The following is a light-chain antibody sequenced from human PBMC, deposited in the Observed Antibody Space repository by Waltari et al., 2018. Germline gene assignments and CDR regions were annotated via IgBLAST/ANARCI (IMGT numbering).Light chain of an antibody. CDR2: GKN. CDR3: NSLDSSGNLVV. J-gene: IGLJ2*01. Sequence: SSELTQDPAVSVALGQTVRITCQGDSLRSYYASWYQQKPGQAPVLVIYGKNNRPSGIPDRFSGSSSGNTASLTITGAQAEDEADYYCNSLDSSGNLVVFGGGTKLTVL. CDR1: SLRSYY. V-gene: IGLV3-19*01.